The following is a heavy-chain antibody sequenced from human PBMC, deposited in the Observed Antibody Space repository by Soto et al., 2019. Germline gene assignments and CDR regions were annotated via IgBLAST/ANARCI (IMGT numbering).Heavy chain of an antibody. CDR1: GFTFDDHA. CDR3: AKDIISTGWYFGLDL. CDR2: ISWNSGTI. Sequence: GGSLRLSCAASGFTFDDHAMHWVRQGPGKGLEWVSGISWNSGTIVYADSVKGRFTISRDNTKNSLYLQMDSLRREDTALYYCAKDIISTGWYFGLDLWGQGTTVTVSS. J-gene: IGHJ6*02. D-gene: IGHD6-19*01. V-gene: IGHV3-9*01.